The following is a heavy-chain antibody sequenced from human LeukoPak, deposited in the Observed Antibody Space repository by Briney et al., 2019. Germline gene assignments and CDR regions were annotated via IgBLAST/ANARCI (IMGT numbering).Heavy chain of an antibody. J-gene: IGHJ5*02. CDR1: GGSISSGDYY. Sequence: SETLSLTCTVSGGSISSGDYYWSWIRQPPGKGLEWIAYMYYSGSTYYNPSLKSRVTMSADTAKNQLSLKLSSVTAADTAVYYCARPYYYDSRIDPWGQGILVTVSS. D-gene: IGHD3-22*01. CDR3: ARPYYYDSRIDP. V-gene: IGHV4-30-4*01. CDR2: MYYSGST.